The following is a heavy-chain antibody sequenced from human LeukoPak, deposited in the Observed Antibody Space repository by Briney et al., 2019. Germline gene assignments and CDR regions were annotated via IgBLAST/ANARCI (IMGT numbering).Heavy chain of an antibody. CDR2: ISYDGSNK. V-gene: IGHV3-30-3*01. CDR3: AKGDEQWLVDDY. Sequence: GRSLRLSCAASGFTFSSYAMHWVRQAPGKGLEWVAVISYDGSNKYYADSVKGRFTISRDNSKNTLYLQMNSLRAEDTAVYYCAKGDEQWLVDDYWGQGTLVTVSS. J-gene: IGHJ4*02. CDR1: GFTFSSYA. D-gene: IGHD6-19*01.